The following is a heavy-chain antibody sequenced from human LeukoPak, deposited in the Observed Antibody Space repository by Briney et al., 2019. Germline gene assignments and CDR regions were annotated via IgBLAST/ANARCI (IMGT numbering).Heavy chain of an antibody. CDR2: IYYSGST. CDR3: ASHVWFGELCYFDY. Sequence: SETLSLTCTVSGGSISSGSYYWGWIRQPPGKGLEWIGSIYYSGSTYYNPSLKSRVTISVDTSKNQFSLKLSSVTAADTAVYYCASHVWFGELCYFDYWGQGTLVTVSS. CDR1: GGSISSGSYY. V-gene: IGHV4-39*01. D-gene: IGHD3-10*01. J-gene: IGHJ4*02.